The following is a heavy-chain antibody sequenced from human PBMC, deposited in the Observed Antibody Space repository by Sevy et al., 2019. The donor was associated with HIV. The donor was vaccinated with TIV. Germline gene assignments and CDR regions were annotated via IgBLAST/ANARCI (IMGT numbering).Heavy chain of an antibody. CDR1: GFTFSSYG. Sequence: GGPLRPSFAASGFTFSSYGMHGVRQAPGKGLKGVAVISYDGINKYYADSVKGRFTISRDNSKNTLYLKMNSLRAEDTAVYYCAKDGKVVPAADYYYYYGMDVWGQGTTVTVSS. V-gene: IGHV3-30*18. D-gene: IGHD2-2*01. CDR3: AKDGKVVPAADYYYYYGMDV. J-gene: IGHJ6*02. CDR2: ISYDGINK.